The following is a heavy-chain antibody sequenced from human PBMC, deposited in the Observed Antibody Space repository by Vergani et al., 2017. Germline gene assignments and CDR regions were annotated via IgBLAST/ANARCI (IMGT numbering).Heavy chain of an antibody. D-gene: IGHD1-7*01. CDR1: GFSLNTRGVS. Sequence: QITLKESGPTLVKPTQTLTLTCTFSGFSLNTRGVSVAWIRQPPGKALDWLALIYWNDDQHYSPSLNNRVTITKDTSKNQVVLTMTNMDYVDTGTYYCVYRKTECGTTGCFYPFYYDYDRDVWGKGTTVTVSS. CDR2: IYWNDDQ. CDR3: VYRKTECGTTGCFYPFYYDYDRDV. V-gene: IGHV2-5*04. J-gene: IGHJ6*03.